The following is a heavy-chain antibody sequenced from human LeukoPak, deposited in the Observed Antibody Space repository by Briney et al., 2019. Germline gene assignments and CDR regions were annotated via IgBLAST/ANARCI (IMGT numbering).Heavy chain of an antibody. J-gene: IGHJ6*03. V-gene: IGHV3-30*02. CDR2: IRYDGGNK. CDR3: AKDSHPAVAGTYYYYYYMDV. D-gene: IGHD6-19*01. Sequence: AGGSLRLSCAASGFTFSSYGMHWVRQAPGKGLEWVAFIRYDGGNKYYADSVKGRFTISRDNSKNTLYLQMNSLRAEDTAVYYCAKDSHPAVAGTYYYYYYMDVWGKGTTVTISS. CDR1: GFTFSSYG.